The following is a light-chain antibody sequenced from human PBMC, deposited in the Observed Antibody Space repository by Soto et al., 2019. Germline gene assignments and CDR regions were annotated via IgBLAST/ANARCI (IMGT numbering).Light chain of an antibody. Sequence: EIVLTQSPGTLSLSPGERATLSCRASQSVSSSHLAWSRKKPGQTPRLLIYDASSRATGIPDRISGSGSGTDFTLTISRLEPEDFSVYYCQQYGSAPFTFGPGTKVDIK. CDR1: QSVSSSH. CDR3: QQYGSAPFT. CDR2: DAS. V-gene: IGKV3-20*01. J-gene: IGKJ3*01.